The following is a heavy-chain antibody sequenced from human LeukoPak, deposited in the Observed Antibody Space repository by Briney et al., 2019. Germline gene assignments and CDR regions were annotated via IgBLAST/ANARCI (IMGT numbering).Heavy chain of an antibody. J-gene: IGHJ6*03. Sequence: SETLSLTCTVSGGSISSSSYYWGWIRQPPGKGLEWIGSIYYSGSTYYNPFLKSRVTISVDTSKNQFSLKLSSVTAADTAVYYCARQGIAAAGPNYYYYYMDVWGKGTTVTVSS. V-gene: IGHV4-39*01. CDR2: IYYSGST. D-gene: IGHD6-13*01. CDR1: GGSISSSSYY. CDR3: ARQGIAAAGPNYYYYYMDV.